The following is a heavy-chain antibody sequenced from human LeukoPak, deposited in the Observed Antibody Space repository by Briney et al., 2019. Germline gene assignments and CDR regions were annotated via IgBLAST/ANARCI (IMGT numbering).Heavy chain of an antibody. CDR3: ARLYHTTTYSRGWLGANNWYFDL. V-gene: IGHV4-59*08. J-gene: IGHJ2*01. D-gene: IGHD6-19*01. CDR2: IYYSGST. CDR1: GGSISSYY. Sequence: PSETLSLTCTVSGGSISSYYWSWIRQPPGKGLEWIGYIYYSGSTNYDPSFKSRVTISVDTSKNQFSLKLSSVTAADTAVYYCARLYHTTTYSRGWLGANNWYFDLWGRGTLVTVSS.